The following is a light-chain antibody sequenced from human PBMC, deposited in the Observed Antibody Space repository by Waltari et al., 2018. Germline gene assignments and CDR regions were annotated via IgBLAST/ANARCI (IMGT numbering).Light chain of an antibody. CDR1: QAISNY. V-gene: IGKV1-33*01. CDR3: HQFHNL. Sequence: DIQMTQSPSSLSTSVGDRVTITCQASQAISNYLHWNQQKPGKAPRLLIYDASNLETGVPSRFSGSGSGTDFTVTISSLQPENLATYSCHQFHNLVGGGTKVQI. CDR2: DAS. J-gene: IGKJ4*01.